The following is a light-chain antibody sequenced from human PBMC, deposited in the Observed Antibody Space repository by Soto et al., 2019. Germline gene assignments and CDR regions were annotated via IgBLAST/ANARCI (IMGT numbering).Light chain of an antibody. CDR2: GAS. CDR1: QSFSSSY. CDR3: QQYGSSPPWT. Sequence: ENVLTQSPGTLSLSPGDRATLSCRASQSFSSSYLAWYKQKPGQAHRLLIYGASIRATGIPDRFSGSGSGTDFTLTISRLEPEDFAVYFCQQYGSSPPWTFGQGTKVDIK. V-gene: IGKV3-20*01. J-gene: IGKJ1*01.